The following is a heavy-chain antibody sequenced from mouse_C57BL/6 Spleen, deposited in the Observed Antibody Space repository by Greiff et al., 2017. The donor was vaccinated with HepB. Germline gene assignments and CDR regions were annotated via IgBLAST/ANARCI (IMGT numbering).Heavy chain of an antibody. CDR3: ARNDYDVGYYAMDY. J-gene: IGHJ4*01. D-gene: IGHD2-4*01. Sequence: EVQGVESGGGLVKPGGSLKLSCAASGFTFSDYGMHWVRQAPGKGLEWVAYISSGSSTIYYADTVKGRFTIARDNAKNTLFLQMTSLRSEDTAMYYCARNDYDVGYYAMDYWGQGTSVTVSS. V-gene: IGHV5-17*01. CDR1: GFTFSDYG. CDR2: ISSGSSTI.